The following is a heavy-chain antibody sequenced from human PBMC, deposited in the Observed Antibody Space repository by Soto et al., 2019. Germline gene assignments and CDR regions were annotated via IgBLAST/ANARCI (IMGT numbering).Heavy chain of an antibody. CDR1: GFTFSSYG. J-gene: IGHJ4*02. CDR2: IWFDGSNK. CDR3: ARGAAGNFDY. Sequence: GGSLRLSCAASGFTFSSYGMHWVRQAPGKGLEWVAVIWFDGSNKWYADSVKGRFTISRDNSKNTLYLQMNSLRAEDTALYYCARGAAGNFDYWGQGTLVTVSS. V-gene: IGHV3-33*01. D-gene: IGHD6-13*01.